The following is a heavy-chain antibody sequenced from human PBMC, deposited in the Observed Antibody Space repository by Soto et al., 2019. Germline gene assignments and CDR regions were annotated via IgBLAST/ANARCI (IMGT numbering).Heavy chain of an antibody. CDR3: ARTYHYGSGTYYISYFDY. V-gene: IGHV4-61*01. J-gene: IGHJ4*02. CDR2: IYYSGST. D-gene: IGHD3-10*01. Sequence: SETLSLTCIVSGGSVSSGSYYWNWIRQPPGKGLEWIGQIYYSGSTTYNPSLKSRVTIALDTSQNQFSLKLSSVTAADTAVYFCARTYHYGSGTYYISYFDYWGQGTLVTVSS. CDR1: GGSVSSGSYY.